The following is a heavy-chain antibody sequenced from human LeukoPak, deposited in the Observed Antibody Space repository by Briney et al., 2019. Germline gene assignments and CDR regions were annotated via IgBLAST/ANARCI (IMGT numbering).Heavy chain of an antibody. CDR1: GFTFSSYE. Sequence: GGSLRLSCAASGFTFSSYEMNWVRQAPGKGLEWVSYISSSGSTIYYADSVKGRFTISRDNSKNTLYLQMNSLRAEDTAVYYCARRAGAYSHPYDYWGQGALVTVSS. J-gene: IGHJ4*02. CDR3: ARRAGAYSHPYDY. V-gene: IGHV3-48*03. CDR2: ISSSGSTI. D-gene: IGHD4/OR15-4a*01.